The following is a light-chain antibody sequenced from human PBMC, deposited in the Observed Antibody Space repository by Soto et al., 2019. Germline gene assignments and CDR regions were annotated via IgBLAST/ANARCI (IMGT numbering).Light chain of an antibody. CDR1: QGVTTAY. V-gene: IGKV3-20*01. J-gene: IGKJ3*01. CDR3: QQYGASPLFT. CDR2: GAS. Sequence: EVVLTQSPGTLSLSPGERATLSCRASQGVTTAYLAWYQHKPGQAPRRLIYGASNRATGIPDRFSGSGSGTDFTLTISRLEPEDFAVYSCQQYGASPLFTFGPGTKVDLK.